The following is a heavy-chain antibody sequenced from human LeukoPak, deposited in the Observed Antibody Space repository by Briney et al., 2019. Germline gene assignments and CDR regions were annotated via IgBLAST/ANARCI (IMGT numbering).Heavy chain of an antibody. CDR3: AKDVPQGKAFDY. V-gene: IGHV3-48*01. J-gene: IGHJ4*02. CDR2: ISSSSNTI. CDR1: GFTFSSYS. D-gene: IGHD3-10*01. Sequence: PGGSLRLSCVASGFTFSSYSINWVRQAPGKGLEWVSFISSSSNTIHYADSVEGRFTVSRDNAKNSLYLQMNSLRAEDTAVYYCAKDVPQGKAFDYWGQGTLVTVSS.